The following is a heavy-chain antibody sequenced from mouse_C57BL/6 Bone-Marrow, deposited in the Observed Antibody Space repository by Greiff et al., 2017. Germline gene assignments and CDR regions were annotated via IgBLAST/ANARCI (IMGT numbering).Heavy chain of an antibody. CDR1: GYTFTSYG. V-gene: IGHV1-81*01. CDR2: IYPRSGNT. CDR3: ARCTTVDHFDY. J-gene: IGHJ2*01. Sequence: QVHVHHPGPALARPGASVKLSCKASGYTFTSYGISWVKQRTGQGLEWIGEIYPRSGNTYYNEKFKGKATLTADKSSSTAYMELRSLTSEDSAVYFCARCTTVDHFDYWGQGTTLTVSS. D-gene: IGHD1-1*01.